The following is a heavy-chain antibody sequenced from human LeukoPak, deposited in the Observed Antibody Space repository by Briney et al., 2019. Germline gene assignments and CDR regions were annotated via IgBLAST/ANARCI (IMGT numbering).Heavy chain of an antibody. CDR3: ARDGYYGSGSLPDY. J-gene: IGHJ4*02. CDR2: INHSGST. D-gene: IGHD3-10*01. V-gene: IGHV4-34*01. Sequence: PSETLSLTCAVYGGSFSGYYWSWIRQPPGKGLEWIGEINHSGSTNYNPSLKSRVTISVDTSKNQFSLKLSSVTAADTAVYYCARDGYYGSGSLPDYWGQGTLVTASS. CDR1: GGSFSGYY.